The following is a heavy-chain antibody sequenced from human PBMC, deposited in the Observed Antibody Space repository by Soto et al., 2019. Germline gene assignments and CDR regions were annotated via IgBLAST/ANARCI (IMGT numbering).Heavy chain of an antibody. CDR3: MLGSGWKDFDY. CDR1: GFTFSTYH. J-gene: IGHJ4*02. CDR2: IWSDGSNK. Sequence: GGSLRLSCAASGFTFSTYHMHWVRQAPGKGLEWVAVIWSDGSNKYYADSVKGRFTISRDNSKNTLYLQMNSLRVEDTAMYYCMLGSGWKDFDYWGQGTLVTVSS. D-gene: IGHD3-22*01. V-gene: IGHV3-33*01.